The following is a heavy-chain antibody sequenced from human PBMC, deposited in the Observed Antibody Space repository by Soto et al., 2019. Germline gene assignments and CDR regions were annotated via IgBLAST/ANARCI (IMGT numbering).Heavy chain of an antibody. CDR1: GYTFTRYG. D-gene: IGHD3-9*01. CDR3: ARGVLRYLGQLLLAY. V-gene: IGHV1-18*01. Sequence: ASVKVSCKASGYTFTRYGISWVRRAPGQGLEWMGRISAYNGNPNYSQKLEGRVTMTTDQSTSTAYMELMSLKSDDTAVYYCARGVLRYLGQLLLAYWGQGTLVTVSS. CDR2: ISAYNGNP. J-gene: IGHJ4*02.